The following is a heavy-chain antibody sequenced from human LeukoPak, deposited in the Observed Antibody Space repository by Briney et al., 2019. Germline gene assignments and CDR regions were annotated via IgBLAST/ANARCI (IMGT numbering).Heavy chain of an antibody. J-gene: IGHJ6*02. D-gene: IGHD2-15*01. V-gene: IGHV3-43*01. CDR3: ARGPNRWWVVSRNWGMDV. Sequence: GGSLRLSCAASGLSIGDNSMHWVRPAPGKGLEWVSLIRWDESTTYYSDSVKGRFTVSRDNSKNSLYLQMNSLRTEDTALYYCARGPNRWWVVSRNWGMDVWGQGTTVTVSS. CDR1: GLSIGDNS. CDR2: IRWDESTT.